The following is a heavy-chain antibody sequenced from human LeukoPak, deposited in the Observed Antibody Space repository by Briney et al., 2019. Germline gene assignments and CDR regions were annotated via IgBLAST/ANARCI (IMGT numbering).Heavy chain of an antibody. J-gene: IGHJ1*01. D-gene: IGHD3-10*01. CDR1: GGSITSGSYY. CDR3: ARSGRVLARFGETTLGRTAEYFQH. Sequence: SETLSLTCTVSGGSITSGSYYWSWLRQPAGKGLEWIGRIYSSGSTSYNPSLTSRVTISVDTSKNQFSLKLSSVTAADTAVYYCARSGRVLARFGETTLGRTAEYFQHWGQGTLVTVSS. V-gene: IGHV4-61*02. CDR2: IYSSGST.